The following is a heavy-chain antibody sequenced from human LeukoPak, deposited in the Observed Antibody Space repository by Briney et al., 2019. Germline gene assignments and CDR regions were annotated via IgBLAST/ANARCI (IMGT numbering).Heavy chain of an antibody. V-gene: IGHV4-39*07. D-gene: IGHD2-15*01. CDR2: IYYSGST. Sequence: SETLSLTCTVSGGSISSSSYYWGWIRQPPGKGLEWIGSIYYSGSTYYNPSLKSRVTISVDTSKNQFSLKLSSVTAADTAVYYCARGGYCSGGSCSFDYWGQGTLVTVSS. J-gene: IGHJ4*02. CDR3: ARGGYCSGGSCSFDY. CDR1: GGSISSSSYY.